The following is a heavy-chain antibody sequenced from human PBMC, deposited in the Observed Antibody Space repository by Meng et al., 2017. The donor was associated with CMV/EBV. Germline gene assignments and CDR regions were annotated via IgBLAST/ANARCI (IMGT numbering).Heavy chain of an antibody. D-gene: IGHD6-13*01. CDR3: ARSLAYSSSWWKNWFDP. V-gene: IGHV3-53*01. Sequence: GGSLGLSCAASGFTVSSNYMSWVRQAPGKGLEWVSVIYSGGSTYYADSVKGRFTISRDNSKNTLYLQMNSLRAEDTAVYYCARSLAYSSSWWKNWFDPWGQGTLVTVSS. CDR2: IYSGGST. CDR1: GFTVSSNY. J-gene: IGHJ5*02.